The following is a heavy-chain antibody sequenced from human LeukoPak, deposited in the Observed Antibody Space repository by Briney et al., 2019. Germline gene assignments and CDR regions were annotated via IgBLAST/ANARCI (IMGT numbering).Heavy chain of an antibody. CDR3: ARDYSLNDFDY. V-gene: IGHV1-2*02. J-gene: IGHJ4*02. D-gene: IGHD1-1*01. Sequence: GASVTVSCKSSGYTFTDHFIHWVRQAPGQGVERVGEINPYNGYTKYAWRLQGRVTMTRDTSISTAFMEVSRLTSDDTAVYYCARDYSLNDFDYCGQGTLVTVAS. CDR1: GYTFTDHF. CDR2: INPYNGYT.